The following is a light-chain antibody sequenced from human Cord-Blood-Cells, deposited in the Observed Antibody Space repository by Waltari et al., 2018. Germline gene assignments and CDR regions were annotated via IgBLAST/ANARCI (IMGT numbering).Light chain of an antibody. V-gene: IGKV1-8*01. CDR1: QGISSY. Sequence: AIRITQSPSSLSASTGDRVTITCRASQGISSYLACYQQKPGNAPKLLIYAASTLQSGVPSRFSGSGSGTDFTLTISCLQSEDFATYYCQQYYSYPLTFGGGTKVEIK. CDR2: AAS. J-gene: IGKJ4*01. CDR3: QQYYSYPLT.